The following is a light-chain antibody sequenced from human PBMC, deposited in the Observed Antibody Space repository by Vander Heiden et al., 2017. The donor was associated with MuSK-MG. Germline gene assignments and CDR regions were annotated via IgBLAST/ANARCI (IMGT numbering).Light chain of an antibody. J-gene: IGKJ4*01. CDR3: QQSNTGPGLS. V-gene: IGKV3-15*01. CDR2: GAS. Sequence: EIVMTQSPATLPVSPGERATLSCRASQSVSSNLAWYQQRPGQAPRLLIYGASTRATVIPARFTGTGYQTEFTLTISSLQSVDFALYSSQQSNTGPGLSFGRGTKVEIK. CDR1: QSVSSN.